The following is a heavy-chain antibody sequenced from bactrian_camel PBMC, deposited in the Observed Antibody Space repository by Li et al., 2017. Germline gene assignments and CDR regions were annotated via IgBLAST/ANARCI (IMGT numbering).Heavy chain of an antibody. CDR1: GYTYSSYC. CDR2: IHSDGFT. Sequence: VQLVESGGGSVQVGGSLRLPCVASGYTYSSYCMGWLRQAPGKERERVAVIHSDGFTTYADSVKGRFTISRDNAKNTLALQMNSLKPEDTAMYYCAVELRGVCKYGDIQTLVGYPDYGQGTQVTVS. D-gene: IGHD5*01. V-gene: IGHV3S42*01. J-gene: IGHJ4*01.